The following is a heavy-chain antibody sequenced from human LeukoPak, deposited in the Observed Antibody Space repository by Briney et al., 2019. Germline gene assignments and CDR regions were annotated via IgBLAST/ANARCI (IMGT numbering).Heavy chain of an antibody. CDR3: ASPYGSGSKYPYYFDF. D-gene: IGHD3-10*01. CDR2: IYPGDSAT. J-gene: IGHJ4*02. CDR1: GYSFTSHW. Sequence: GESLKISCKGSGYSFTSHWIGWVRQTPGKGLEWMGIIYPGDSATRYSPSFQGQVTISADKSISTAYLQWSSLKASDTAMYYCASPYGSGSKYPYYFDFWGQGTLVTVSS. V-gene: IGHV5-51*01.